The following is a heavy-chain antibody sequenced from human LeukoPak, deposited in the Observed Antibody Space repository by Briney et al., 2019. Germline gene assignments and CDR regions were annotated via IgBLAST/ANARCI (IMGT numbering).Heavy chain of an antibody. CDR2: TSASGGTT. CDR3: AKEKVLATVGTVGFDP. CDR1: GFTFSTYA. J-gene: IGHJ5*02. Sequence: GGSLRLSCAASGFTFSTYAMTWVRQAPGKGLEWVSATSASGGTTYHADSVKGRFTISRDNSKNTLYLQINSLRAEDTAVYYCAKEKVLATVGTVGFDPWGQGTLVTVSS. D-gene: IGHD6-13*01. V-gene: IGHV3-23*01.